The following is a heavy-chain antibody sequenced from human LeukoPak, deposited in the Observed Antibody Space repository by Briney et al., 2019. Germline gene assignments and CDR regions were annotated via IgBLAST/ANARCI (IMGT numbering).Heavy chain of an antibody. Sequence: SVKVSCNASGGTFSSYAISWVRQAPGQGLEWMGRIIPILGIANYAQKFQGRVTITADKSTSTAYMEQSSLRSEDTAVYYCARVNYYDSSALRGDFDYWGQGTLVTVSS. CDR2: IIPILGIA. V-gene: IGHV1-69*04. D-gene: IGHD3-22*01. CDR1: GGTFSSYA. J-gene: IGHJ4*02. CDR3: ARVNYYDSSALRGDFDY.